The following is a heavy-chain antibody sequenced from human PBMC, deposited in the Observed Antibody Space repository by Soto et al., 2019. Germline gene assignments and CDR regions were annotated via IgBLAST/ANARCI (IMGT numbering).Heavy chain of an antibody. Sequence: SESLSLTCTVSGGSSSSSSYYWGWILQPPGKGLEWIGSIYYSGSTYYNPSLKSRVTISVDTSKNKFSLKLSSVTAADTAVYYCARKGGGYYYGYYGMDVWGQGTTVTVSS. CDR1: GGSSSSSSYY. CDR3: ARKGGGYYYGYYGMDV. J-gene: IGHJ6*02. CDR2: IYYSGST. V-gene: IGHV4-39*01. D-gene: IGHD2-15*01.